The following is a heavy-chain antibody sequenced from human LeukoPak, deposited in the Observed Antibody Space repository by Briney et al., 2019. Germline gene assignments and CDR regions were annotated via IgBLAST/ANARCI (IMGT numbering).Heavy chain of an antibody. CDR2: IYYSGST. Sequence: SETLSLTCTVSGGSISRTDYYWAWIRQPPGKGLEWIGYIYYSGSTNYNPPLKSRVTISVDTSKNQFSLKLSSVTAADTAVYYCARGSVLLWFGEPRYRFDLWGRGTLVTVSS. V-gene: IGHV4-61*08. J-gene: IGHJ2*01. CDR1: GGSISRTDYY. CDR3: ARGSVLLWFGEPRYRFDL. D-gene: IGHD3-10*01.